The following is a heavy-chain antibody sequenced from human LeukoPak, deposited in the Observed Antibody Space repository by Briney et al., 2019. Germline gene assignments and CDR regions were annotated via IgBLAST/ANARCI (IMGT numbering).Heavy chain of an antibody. D-gene: IGHD6-13*01. CDR3: ARAPLASFDH. CDR2: IYYSGIT. Sequence: SETLSPTCTVSGGSISGSSYYWGWIRQPPGKGLEWIGTIYYSGITYYNPSLKSRVTISVDTSKNQFSLKLSSVTAADTAVYYCARAPLASFDHWGQGTLVTVSS. V-gene: IGHV4-39*01. CDR1: GGSISGSSYY. J-gene: IGHJ4*02.